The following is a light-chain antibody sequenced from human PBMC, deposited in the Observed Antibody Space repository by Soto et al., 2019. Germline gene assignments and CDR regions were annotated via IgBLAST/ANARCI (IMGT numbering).Light chain of an antibody. V-gene: IGKV1-27*01. J-gene: IGKJ3*01. Sequence: DIQVTQSPSSLSASVGDTVTITCRASQGISTFLAWYQQKPGKVPKLLISGASTLRSGVPSRFSGSGSGTDFTRTINSLQPEDVATYYCQKYNTAPFTFGPGTTVDI. CDR1: QGISTF. CDR3: QKYNTAPFT. CDR2: GAS.